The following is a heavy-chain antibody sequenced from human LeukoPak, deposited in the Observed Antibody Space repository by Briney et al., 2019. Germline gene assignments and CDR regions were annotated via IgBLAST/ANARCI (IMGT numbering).Heavy chain of an antibody. D-gene: IGHD7-27*01. CDR1: GFTFSTYA. V-gene: IGHV3-48*01. CDR3: VRDGSSWGNFDY. CDR2: LSSSSSVI. J-gene: IGHJ4*02. Sequence: PGGPLRLSCAASGFTFSTYAMDWVRQAPGKGLEWVSYLSSSSSVIYHADSVKGRFTVSRDNAKNSLYLQMNSLRTEDTAVYYCVRDGSSWGNFDYWGQGTLVSVSS.